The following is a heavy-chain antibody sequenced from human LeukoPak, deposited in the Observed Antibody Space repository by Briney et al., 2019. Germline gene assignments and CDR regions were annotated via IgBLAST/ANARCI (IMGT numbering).Heavy chain of an antibody. D-gene: IGHD3-3*01. CDR1: GYTFTSYD. J-gene: IGHJ4*02. V-gene: IGHV1-8*01. CDR2: MNPNSGNT. CDR3: ARDQAAYYDFWSGYY. Sequence: ASVKVSCKASGYTFTSYDINWVRQATGQGLEWMGWMNPNSGNTGYAQKFQGRVTMTRNTSISTAYMELSSLRSEDTAVYYCARDQAAYYDFWSGYYWGQGTLVTVSS.